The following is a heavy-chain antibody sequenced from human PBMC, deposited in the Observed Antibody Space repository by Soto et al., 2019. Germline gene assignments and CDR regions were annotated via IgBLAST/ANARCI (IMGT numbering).Heavy chain of an antibody. D-gene: IGHD2-8*01. Sequence: SLRLSCAASGFTFSTYAMNWVRQAPWKGLEWVSAISAGGDNTYYADSVKGRFTISRDNSINTLYLQMNSLRSEDTAVYYCAHPRGYGVFDAYDIRGQGARVCVS. CDR3: AHPRGYGVFDAYDI. J-gene: IGHJ3*02. V-gene: IGHV3-23*01. CDR1: GFTFSTYA. CDR2: ISAGGDNT.